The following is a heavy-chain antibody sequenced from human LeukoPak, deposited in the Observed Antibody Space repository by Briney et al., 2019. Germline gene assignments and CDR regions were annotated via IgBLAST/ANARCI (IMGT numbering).Heavy chain of an antibody. V-gene: IGHV3-13*05. D-gene: IGHD3-10*01. CDR2: IGTAGDP. CDR3: ARAYYYGSGSYFFDY. Sequence: GGSLRLSCAASGFTFSSYDMHWVRHATGKGLEWVSAIGTAGDPYYPGSVKGRFTISRENAKNSLYLQMNILRAGDTAVYYCARAYYYGSGSYFFDYWGQGTLVTVSS. J-gene: IGHJ4*02. CDR1: GFTFSSYD.